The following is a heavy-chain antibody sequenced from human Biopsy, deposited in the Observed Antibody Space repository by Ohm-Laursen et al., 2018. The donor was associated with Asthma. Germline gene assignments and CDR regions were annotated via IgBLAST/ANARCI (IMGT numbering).Heavy chain of an antibody. CDR1: GFSFDDYA. CDR2: ISWNSGTI. J-gene: IGHJ6*02. V-gene: IGHV3-9*01. D-gene: IGHD3-10*01. Sequence: SLRLSCAASGFSFDDYAMFWVRQAPGKGLEWVSGISWNSGTIGYADSVKGRFTISRDNAKNSLYLQMNSLGPEDTAVYCCARDMGAGPNQPPSGSGSSHLYGMDVWGQGTTVTVSS. CDR3: ARDMGAGPNQPPSGSGSSHLYGMDV.